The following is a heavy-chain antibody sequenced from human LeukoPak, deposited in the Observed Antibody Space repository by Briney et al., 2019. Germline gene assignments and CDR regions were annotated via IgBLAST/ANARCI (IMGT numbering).Heavy chain of an antibody. CDR2: ISGSGGST. CDR3: AKDTPGEGFGELFNAPLYYYYYGMDV. Sequence: GGSLRLSCAASGFTFSSYAMSWVRQAPGKGLEWVSAISGSGGSTYYADSVKGRFTISRENCKKTLYLQMNTLRAEDTAVYYCAKDTPGEGFGELFNAPLYYYYYGMDVWGQGTTVTVSS. D-gene: IGHD3-10*01. V-gene: IGHV3-23*01. J-gene: IGHJ6*02. CDR1: GFTFSSYA.